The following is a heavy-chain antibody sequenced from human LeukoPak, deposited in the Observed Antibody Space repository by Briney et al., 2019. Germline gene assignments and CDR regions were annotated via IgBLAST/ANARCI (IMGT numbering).Heavy chain of an antibody. CDR3: ASSERLDP. Sequence: PRASVKVSCKASGYTFTGYYMHWVRQAPGQGLEWMGWINPNSGNTGYAQKFQGRVTMTRNTSISTAYMELSSLRSEDTAVYYCASSERLDPWGQGTLVTVSS. CDR1: GYTFTGYY. CDR2: INPNSGNT. V-gene: IGHV1-8*02. J-gene: IGHJ5*02.